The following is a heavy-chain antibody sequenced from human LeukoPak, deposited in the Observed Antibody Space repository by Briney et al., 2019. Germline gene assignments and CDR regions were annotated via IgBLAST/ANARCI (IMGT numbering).Heavy chain of an antibody. CDR2: ISHSGST. Sequence: SETLSLTCAVYGGSFSGYYWSWIRQPPGKGLEWIGEISHSGSTNYNPSLKSRVTISVDASKNQFSLKLSSVTAADTAVYYCARAGSGYYGSGSPSTFDYWGQGTLVTVSS. CDR3: ARAGSGYYGSGSPSTFDY. J-gene: IGHJ4*02. V-gene: IGHV4-34*01. D-gene: IGHD3-10*01. CDR1: GGSFSGYY.